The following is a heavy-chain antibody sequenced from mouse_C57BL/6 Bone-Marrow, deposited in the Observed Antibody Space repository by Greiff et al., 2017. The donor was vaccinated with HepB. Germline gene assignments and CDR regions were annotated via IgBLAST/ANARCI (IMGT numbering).Heavy chain of an antibody. V-gene: IGHV14-4*01. CDR1: GFNIKDDY. CDR2: IDPENGDS. CDR3: RYETLSAY. Sequence: VKLQESGAELVRPGASVKLSCTASGFNIKDDYMHWVKQRPEQGLEWIGWIDPENGDSEYASKFQGKATITADTSSNTAYLQLSSLTSEDTAVYYCRYETLSAYWGQGTLVTVSA. J-gene: IGHJ3*01. D-gene: IGHD2-12*01.